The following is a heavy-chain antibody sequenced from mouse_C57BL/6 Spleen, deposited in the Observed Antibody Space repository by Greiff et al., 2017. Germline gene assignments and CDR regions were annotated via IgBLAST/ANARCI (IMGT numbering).Heavy chain of an antibody. CDR1: GYTFTSYW. D-gene: IGHD1-1*01. J-gene: IGHJ4*01. Sequence: VQLQQPGAELVMPGASVKLSCKASGYTFTSYWMHWVKPRPGPGLEWIGEIAPSDSYTNYNQKFKGKSTLTVDKSSSTAYMQLSSLTSEDSAVYYGARSIYYDVSSSYYAVDYWGQGTSVTVSS. V-gene: IGHV1-69*01. CDR3: ARSIYYDVSSSYYAVDY. CDR2: IAPSDSYT.